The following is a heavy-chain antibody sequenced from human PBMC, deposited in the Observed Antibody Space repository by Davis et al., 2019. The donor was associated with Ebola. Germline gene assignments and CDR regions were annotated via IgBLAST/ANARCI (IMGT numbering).Heavy chain of an antibody. J-gene: IGHJ4*02. Sequence: GESLKIPCAVSGFVFSNSPMSWLRQTPGKVPEWVSAISGSGGTTYYADSVKGRFTISRDNAKNTVHLQMSSLTADDTAIYYCATAALWFGDSPDHWGQGILVTVSS. CDR2: ISGSGGTT. D-gene: IGHD3-10*01. CDR1: GFVFSNSP. CDR3: ATAALWFGDSPDH. V-gene: IGHV3-23*01.